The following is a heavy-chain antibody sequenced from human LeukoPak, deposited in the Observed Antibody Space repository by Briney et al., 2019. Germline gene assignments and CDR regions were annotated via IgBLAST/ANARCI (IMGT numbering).Heavy chain of an antibody. CDR2: ISSSSSYT. V-gene: IGHV3-11*05. CDR3: ARAYSGSALYYYGMDV. D-gene: IGHD1-26*01. CDR1: GFTFSDYY. J-gene: IGHJ6*02. Sequence: GGSLRLSCAASGFTFSDYYMSWIRQAPGKGLEWVSYISSSSSYTNYADPVKGRFTISRDNAKNSLYLQMNSLRAEDTAVYYCARAYSGSALYYYGMDVWGQGTTVTVSS.